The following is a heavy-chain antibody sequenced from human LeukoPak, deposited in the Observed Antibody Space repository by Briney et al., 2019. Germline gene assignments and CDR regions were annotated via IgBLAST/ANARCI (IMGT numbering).Heavy chain of an antibody. J-gene: IGHJ4*02. Sequence: GGSLRLSCAVSGFTFSDYWVTWVRHTPGKGLEFVANINRDGSVKNYVDSVKGRFTISRDNAKNSLYLQMTSLRVDDTAIYYCARDPGFSSFDYWGQGTLVTVSS. CDR3: ARDPGFSSFDY. CDR1: GFTFSDYW. CDR2: INRDGSVK. D-gene: IGHD3-3*02. V-gene: IGHV3-7*01.